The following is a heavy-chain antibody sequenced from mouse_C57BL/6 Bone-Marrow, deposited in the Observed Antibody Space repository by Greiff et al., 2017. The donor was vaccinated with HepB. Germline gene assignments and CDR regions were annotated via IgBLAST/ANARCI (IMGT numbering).Heavy chain of an antibody. D-gene: IGHD1-1*01. CDR1: GFTFSDFY. CDR2: SRNKANDYTT. J-gene: IGHJ1*03. Sequence: EVNLVESGGGLVQSGRSLRLSCATSGFTFSDFYMEWVRQAPGKGLEWIAASRNKANDYTTEYSVSVKGRFIVSRDTSQSVLYLQMNALRAEDTAIYYCARDAALYYGRGHWDFDVWGTGTTVTVSS. V-gene: IGHV7-1*01. CDR3: ARDAALYYGRGHWDFDV.